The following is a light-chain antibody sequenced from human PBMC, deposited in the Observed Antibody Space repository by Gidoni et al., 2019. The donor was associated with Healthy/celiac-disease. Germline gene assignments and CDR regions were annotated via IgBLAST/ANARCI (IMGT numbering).Light chain of an antibody. V-gene: IGKV3-11*01. CDR3: QQRSNWPLT. CDR1: QSVSSY. J-gene: IGKJ3*01. Sequence: DIVLTQSPATLSLSPGERATLSCRASQSVSSYLAWYNQKPGQAPRLLIYAASNRATGVPSRFSVSGSGTDFTLTISSLEPEDFAVYYCQQRSNWPLTFGPGTKVDIK. CDR2: AAS.